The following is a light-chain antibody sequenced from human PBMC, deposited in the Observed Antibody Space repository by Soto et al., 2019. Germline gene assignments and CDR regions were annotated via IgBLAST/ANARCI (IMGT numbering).Light chain of an antibody. CDR2: AAS. J-gene: IGKJ4*01. CDR1: QNINNY. CDR3: QQSFSLPLT. V-gene: IGKV1-39*01. Sequence: DIQMTQSPSSLSASVGDRVTITCQASQNINNYLNWYQQKPGKAPKFLISAASTLQSGVPSRFSGSGSGTDFTLTSSSLQPEDLATYYCQQSFSLPLTFGGGTKVEVK.